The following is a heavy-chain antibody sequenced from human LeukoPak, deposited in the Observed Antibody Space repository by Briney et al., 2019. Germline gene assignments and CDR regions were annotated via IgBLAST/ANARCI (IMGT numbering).Heavy chain of an antibody. CDR3: ARETTMDY. CDR1: GFTFSSYS. V-gene: IGHV3-21*01. J-gene: IGHJ4*02. D-gene: IGHD1-7*01. CDR2: ISSSSSYI. Sequence: GGSLRLSCAASGFTFSSYSMNSVPQAPGKGLGWVSSISSSSSYIYYADSVKGRFTISRDNAKNSLYLQMNSLRAKDTAVYYCARETTMDYWGQGTLVTVSS.